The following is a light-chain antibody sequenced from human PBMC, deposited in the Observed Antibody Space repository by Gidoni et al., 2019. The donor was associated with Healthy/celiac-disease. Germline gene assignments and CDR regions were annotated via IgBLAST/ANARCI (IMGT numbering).Light chain of an antibody. CDR1: QSISSY. J-gene: IGKJ3*01. CDR3: QQSYSTPPEGT. CDR2: AAS. V-gene: IGKV1-39*01. Sequence: DIQMTQSPSSLSASVGDRVTITCRASQSISSYLNWYQQKPGKAPKLLIYAASSLQSGVPSRFSGSGSGTDFTLTISSLQPEDFATYYCQQSYSTPPEGTFXPXTKVDIK.